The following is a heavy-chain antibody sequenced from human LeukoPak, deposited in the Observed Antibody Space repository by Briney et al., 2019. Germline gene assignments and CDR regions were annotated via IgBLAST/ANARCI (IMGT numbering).Heavy chain of an antibody. J-gene: IGHJ4*02. Sequence: GGSLRLSCVVSGFTFSSYSMNWVRQAPGKGLEWFSYITSSSGTIYADSVKGRFTISRDNAKNSLFLQMNSLRDEDTAVYYCARAYCSSCYGYAYWGQGTLVAVSS. CDR2: ITSSSGTI. CDR3: ARAYCSSCYGYAY. CDR1: GFTFSSYS. V-gene: IGHV3-48*02. D-gene: IGHD6-13*01.